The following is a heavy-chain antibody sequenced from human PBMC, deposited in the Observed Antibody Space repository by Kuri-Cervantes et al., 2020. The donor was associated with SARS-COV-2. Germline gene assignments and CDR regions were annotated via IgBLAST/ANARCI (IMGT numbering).Heavy chain of an antibody. CDR3: AKDRVGVHDF. J-gene: IGHJ4*02. D-gene: IGHD3-3*01. CDR1: GFNFSRTD. Sequence: GESLKISCAVSGFNFSRTDMHWVRQAPGKGLEWVAFISNDGEKIKYMASGTGRFTISRDNSQDTLYLQMESLTNEDTAIYFCAKDRVGVHDFWGQGTLVTVSS. CDR2: ISNDGEKI. V-gene: IGHV3-30*18.